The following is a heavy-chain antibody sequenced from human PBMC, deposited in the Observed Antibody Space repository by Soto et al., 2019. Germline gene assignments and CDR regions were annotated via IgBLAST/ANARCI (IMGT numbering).Heavy chain of an antibody. CDR2: IIPIFGTA. CDR1: GGTFSSYA. CDR3: ARAPPSSSWAFDY. Sequence: SVKVSCKASGGTFSSYAISCVRQAPGQGLEWMGGIIPIFGTANYAQKFQGRVTITADESTSTAYMELSSLRSEDTAVYYCARAPPSSSWAFDYWGQGTLVTVSS. J-gene: IGHJ4*02. V-gene: IGHV1-69*13. D-gene: IGHD6-13*01.